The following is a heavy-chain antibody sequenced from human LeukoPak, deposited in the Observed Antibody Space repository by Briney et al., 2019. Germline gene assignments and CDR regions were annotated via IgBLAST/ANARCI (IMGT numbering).Heavy chain of an antibody. CDR3: ARGHQGYFDY. D-gene: IGHD2-2*01. V-gene: IGHV1-2*02. CDR1: GYTFTGYY. J-gene: IGHJ4*02. Sequence: ASVKVSCKASGYTFTGYYMHWVRQAPGQGLEWMGWINPNSGGTNYAQKFQGRVTMTRNTSISTAYMELSSLRSEDTAVYYCARGHQGYFDYWGQGTLVTVSS. CDR2: INPNSGGT.